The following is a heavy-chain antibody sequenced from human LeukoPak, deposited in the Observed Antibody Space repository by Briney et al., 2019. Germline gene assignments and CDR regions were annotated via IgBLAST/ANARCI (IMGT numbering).Heavy chain of an antibody. CDR2: INHSGST. Sequence: SETLSLTCAVYGGSFSGYYWSWIRQPPGKGLEWIGEINHSGSTNYNPSLKSRVTISVDTSKNQFSLELSSVTAADAAVYYCARALGGTAGYYFDYWGQGTLVTVSS. CDR1: GGSFSGYY. D-gene: IGHD2-21*02. J-gene: IGHJ4*02. CDR3: ARALGGTAGYYFDY. V-gene: IGHV4-34*01.